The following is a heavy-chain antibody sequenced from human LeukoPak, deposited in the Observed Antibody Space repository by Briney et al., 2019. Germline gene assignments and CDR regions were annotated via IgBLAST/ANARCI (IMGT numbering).Heavy chain of an antibody. CDR1: GFTVSSKY. CDR2: IFSGDNT. V-gene: IGHV3-66*02. D-gene: IGHD2-2*01. J-gene: IGHJ5*02. Sequence: GGSLRLSCAASGFTVSSKYMSWVRQAPGKGLEWVSVIFSGDNTYYADSLKGRFTISRDNSKNTLYLQMNSLRAEDTAVYYCARDFGRGYCSSTSCYGWFDPWGQGTLVTVSS. CDR3: ARDFGRGYCSSTSCYGWFDP.